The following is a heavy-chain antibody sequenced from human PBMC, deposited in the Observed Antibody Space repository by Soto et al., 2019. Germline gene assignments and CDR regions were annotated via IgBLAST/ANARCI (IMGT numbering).Heavy chain of an antibody. D-gene: IGHD2-8*01. CDR1: GVSISSGNW. V-gene: IGHV4-4*01. J-gene: IGHJ4*02. CDR3: ARLVYDTRLNYMYFDF. CDR2: IFHDGTA. Sequence: LSLTFAVSGVSISSGNWWTWVRQTPQRGLEYIGEIFHDGTANYYPSFERRVAISVDTSKNQFSLKLTSVTAADTAIYFCARLVYDTRLNYMYFDFWGQGALVTVSS.